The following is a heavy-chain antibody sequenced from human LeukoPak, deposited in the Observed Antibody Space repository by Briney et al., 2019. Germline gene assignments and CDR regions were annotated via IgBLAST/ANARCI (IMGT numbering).Heavy chain of an antibody. CDR3: AKDGSWSCTN. J-gene: IGHJ4*02. CDR1: GFTFSASA. Sequence: GGSLRLSCTTSGFTFSASAMHWVRQGPGKGLEWVSYIAHHGNNRYYVDSVKGRFTISRDNSKGTLYLQMNSLRGDDTAIYYCAKDGSWSCTNWGQGTLVTVAP. D-gene: IGHD2-21*01. CDR2: IAHHGNNR. V-gene: IGHV3-30*02.